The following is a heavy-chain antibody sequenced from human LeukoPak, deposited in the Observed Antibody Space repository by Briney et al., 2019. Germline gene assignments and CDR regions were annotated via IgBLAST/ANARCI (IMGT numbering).Heavy chain of an antibody. D-gene: IGHD3-22*01. CDR1: GFTFSNYA. Sequence: GGSLRLSCAVSGFTFSNYAMSWVRQAPGKGLEWVSAIIGSGDTTYYADSVKGRFTVSRDNSKNTLYLQMNSLRAEDTAVYYCAKASSYYYDSSGYPTRGYFDYWGQGTLVTVSS. CDR2: IIGSGDTT. J-gene: IGHJ4*02. V-gene: IGHV3-23*01. CDR3: AKASSYYYDSSGYPTRGYFDY.